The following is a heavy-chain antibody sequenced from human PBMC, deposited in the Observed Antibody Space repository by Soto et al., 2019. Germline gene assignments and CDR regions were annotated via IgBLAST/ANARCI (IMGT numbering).Heavy chain of an antibody. CDR2: IWYDGSNK. CDR3: ARDGGSHGPSYFDS. Sequence: VQLVESGGGVDQPGRSLRLFCVASGSTFSSYGMHWVRQVPGKGPEWVAVIWYDGSNKYYGESVKGRFSISRDNSKNTLYLDINSLRTEDTAVYYCARDGGSHGPSYFDSWGQGSLVIVSS. V-gene: IGHV3-33*01. CDR1: GSTFSSYG. J-gene: IGHJ4*02. D-gene: IGHD3-16*01.